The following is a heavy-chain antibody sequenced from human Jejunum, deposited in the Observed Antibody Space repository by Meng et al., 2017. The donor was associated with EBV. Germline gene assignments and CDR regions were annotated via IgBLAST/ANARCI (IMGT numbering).Heavy chain of an antibody. V-gene: IGHV3-23*01. CDR3: AKSRTGRYGNCGS. Sequence: EVQLLGPGGDLAQPGGALRLSCEASGFPFSSYAMSWVRQAPGKGLEWVSGISVSGGSTHYADSVKGRFTISRDNSKSTLHLQMNSLRAEDTAIYYCAKSRTGRYGNCGSWGQGTLVTVSS. CDR2: ISVSGGST. CDR1: GFPFSSYA. D-gene: IGHD5-18*01. J-gene: IGHJ4*02.